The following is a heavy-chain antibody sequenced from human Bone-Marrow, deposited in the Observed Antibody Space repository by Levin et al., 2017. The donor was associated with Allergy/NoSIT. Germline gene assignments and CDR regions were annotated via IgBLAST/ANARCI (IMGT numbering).Heavy chain of an antibody. CDR2: IDWDDDK. D-gene: IGHD5-12*01. Sequence: QTLSLTCTFSGFSLSTNGMCVSWIRQPPGKALEWLARIDWDDDKYYSTSLKTRLTISKDTSKNQVVLTMTNMDPVDTATYYCARTAQDLRLAAFDIWGQGTMVTVSS. CDR1: GFSLSTNGMC. J-gene: IGHJ3*02. V-gene: IGHV2-70*11. CDR3: ARTAQDLRLAAFDI.